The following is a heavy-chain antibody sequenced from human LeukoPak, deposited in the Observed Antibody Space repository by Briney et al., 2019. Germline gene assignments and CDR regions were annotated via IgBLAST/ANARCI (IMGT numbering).Heavy chain of an antibody. D-gene: IGHD5-18*01. V-gene: IGHV3-23*01. CDR3: AKLGVGYSCFDY. Sequence: AGGSLRLSCAASGFTFSSYAMSWVRQAPGKGLGWVSAISGSGGSTYYADSGKGRFTSSRDNSKNTLYLQMNSLRAEDTAVYYCAKLGVGYSCFDYWGQGTLVTVSS. CDR2: ISGSGGST. CDR1: GFTFSSYA. J-gene: IGHJ4*02.